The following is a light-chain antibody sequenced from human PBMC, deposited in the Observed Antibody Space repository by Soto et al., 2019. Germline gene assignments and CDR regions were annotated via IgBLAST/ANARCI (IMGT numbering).Light chain of an antibody. J-gene: IGKJ1*01. CDR1: QSVSSN. Sequence: EIVMTQSPVTLSVSPGERATLSCRASQSVSSNLAWYQQKPGQAPRLLIYGASTRATGIPARFRGSGSGTEFTLTISSLQSEDFAVYYCQHYNNWPPWTFGLGTKVEIK. CDR2: GAS. V-gene: IGKV3-15*01. CDR3: QHYNNWPPWT.